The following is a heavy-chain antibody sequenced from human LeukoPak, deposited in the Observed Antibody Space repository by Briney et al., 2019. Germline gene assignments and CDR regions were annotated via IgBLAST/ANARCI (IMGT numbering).Heavy chain of an antibody. J-gene: IGHJ4*02. Sequence: ASVTVSCKASGYTFTSYYMHWVRQAPGQGLEWMGIINPSGGSTSYAQKFQGRVTMTRDTSTSTVYMELSSLRSDDTAVYYCARDPPEGYCTNGVCWGRYDYWGQGTLVTVSS. CDR1: GYTFTSYY. D-gene: IGHD2-8*01. V-gene: IGHV1-46*01. CDR3: ARDPPEGYCTNGVCWGRYDY. CDR2: INPSGGST.